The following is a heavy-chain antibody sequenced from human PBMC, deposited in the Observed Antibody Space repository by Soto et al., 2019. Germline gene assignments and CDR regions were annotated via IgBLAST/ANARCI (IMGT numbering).Heavy chain of an antibody. D-gene: IGHD5-18*01. CDR3: AFSHGYSAEYYFGY. CDR1: SGSISSVDYY. Sequence: PSETLSLTCTVSSGSISSVDYYLSWIRQHAGKGLEWIGYIYFSGTTYYNPSLKSRVTISMDTSKNQFSLNLRSVTAADTAVYYCAFSHGYSAEYYFGYWGQGSLVTVSS. V-gene: IGHV4-31*03. J-gene: IGHJ4*02. CDR2: IYFSGTT.